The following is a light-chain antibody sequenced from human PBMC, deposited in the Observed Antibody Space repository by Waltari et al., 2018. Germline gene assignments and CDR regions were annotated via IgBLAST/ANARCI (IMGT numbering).Light chain of an antibody. CDR3: QQRNSYPRT. Sequence: DIQLTQSPSSLSASLGDRVTITCRASQGISSYLAWYQQKPGKAPKLLIYKASSLQSGVPSRFSGSGSGTEFTLTISSLQPEDFAVYYCQQRNSYPRTFGQGTKVEIK. V-gene: IGKV1-9*01. J-gene: IGKJ1*01. CDR2: KAS. CDR1: QGISSY.